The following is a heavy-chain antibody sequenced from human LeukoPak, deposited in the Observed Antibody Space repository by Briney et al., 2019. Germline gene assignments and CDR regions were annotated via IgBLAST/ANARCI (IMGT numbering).Heavy chain of an antibody. V-gene: IGHV4-34*01. CDR3: ARELPAATPRAFDI. Sequence: PSETLSLTCAVYGGSFSGYYWSWIRQPPGKGLEWIGEINHSGSTNYNPSLKSRVTMSVDTSKNQFSLKLSSVTAADTAVYYCARELPAATPRAFDIWGQGTMVTVSS. D-gene: IGHD2-2*01. CDR2: INHSGST. CDR1: GGSFSGYY. J-gene: IGHJ3*02.